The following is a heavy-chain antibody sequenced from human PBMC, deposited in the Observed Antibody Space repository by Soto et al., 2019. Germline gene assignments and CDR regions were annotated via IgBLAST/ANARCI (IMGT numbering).Heavy chain of an antibody. J-gene: IGHJ6*02. D-gene: IGHD2-2*01. V-gene: IGHV2-70*01. CDR2: IYWDDDK. CDR1: GFSLSTRGVG. Sequence: SGPTLVNPTQTLTLTCAFSGFSLSTRGVGVGWIRQPPGKALEWLALIYWDDDKYYSTSLKTRLTISKDTSKNQVVLTMTNMEPVDTATYYCARNYIVLVPAAMQVNYYYGMDVWGQGTTVTVSS. CDR3: ARNYIVLVPAAMQVNYYYGMDV.